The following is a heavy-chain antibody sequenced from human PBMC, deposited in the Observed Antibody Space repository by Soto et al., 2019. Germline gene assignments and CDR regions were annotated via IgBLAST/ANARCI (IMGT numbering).Heavy chain of an antibody. J-gene: IGHJ4*02. CDR3: ARDLRLQQSFGTPPGFDY. CDR2: IIPIFGTA. D-gene: IGHD4-4*01. CDR1: GGTFSSYA. V-gene: IGHV1-69*13. Sequence: SVKVSCKASGGTFSSYAISWVRQAPGQGLEWMGGIIPIFGTANYAQKFQGRVTITADESTSTAYMELSSLRSEDTAVYYCARDLRLQQSFGTPPGFDYWGQGTLVTVSS.